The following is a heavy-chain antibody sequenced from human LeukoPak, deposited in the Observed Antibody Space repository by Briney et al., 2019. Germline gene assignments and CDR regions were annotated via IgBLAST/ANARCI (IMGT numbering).Heavy chain of an antibody. Sequence: SETLSLTCTVSGDSISTSYWGWIRQPPGKGLEWIGYIYASGSTKYNPSLKSRVTISIDTSKNQFSLKLSYVPAADTAVYYCARGSLVTAFDYWGQGTLVTVSS. D-gene: IGHD2-21*02. CDR2: IYASGST. CDR1: GDSISTSY. V-gene: IGHV4-59*01. CDR3: ARGSLVTAFDY. J-gene: IGHJ4*02.